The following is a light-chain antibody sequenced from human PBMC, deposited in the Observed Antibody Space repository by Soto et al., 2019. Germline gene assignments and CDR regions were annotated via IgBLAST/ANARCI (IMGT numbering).Light chain of an antibody. CDR1: QSVSSD. Sequence: EIVLTQSPATLSLSPGERATLSCRASQSVSSDLAWYQQKPGQAPRLLIYDVSARAPGVPARFSGSGSGTDFTLTISSLEPEDYAIYYCQQRDSWPLTFGGGTKVEIK. J-gene: IGKJ4*01. V-gene: IGKV3-11*01. CDR3: QQRDSWPLT. CDR2: DVS.